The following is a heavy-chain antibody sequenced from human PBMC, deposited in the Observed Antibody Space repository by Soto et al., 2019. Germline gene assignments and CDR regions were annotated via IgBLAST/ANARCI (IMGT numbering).Heavy chain of an antibody. CDR2: IIPFFDTT. Sequence: QVQLVQSGAEVKKPGTSVKVSCKASGGTFSSYDINWVRQAPGQGLEWMGRIIPFFDTTKYAQKFQGRVTITADESTSTVYMELSSLKSEDTAVYYCARLDYYYGMDVWGQGTTVTVSS. CDR1: GGTFSSYD. J-gene: IGHJ6*02. V-gene: IGHV1-69*12. CDR3: ARLDYYYGMDV.